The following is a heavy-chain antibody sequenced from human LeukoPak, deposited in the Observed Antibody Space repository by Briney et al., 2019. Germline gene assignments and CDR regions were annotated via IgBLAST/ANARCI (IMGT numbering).Heavy chain of an antibody. J-gene: IGHJ6*03. D-gene: IGHD3-16*01. Sequence: SETLSLTCTVSGDSIGSSSYFWDWIRQPPGKGLEWIGSIYYGGSSYYNPSLKSRVTISVDTSKNQFSLKLSSVTAADTAVYYCARMPDLIGYMDVWGKGTTVTISS. CDR1: GDSIGSSSYF. CDR3: ARMPDLIGYMDV. V-gene: IGHV4-39*01. CDR2: IYYGGSS.